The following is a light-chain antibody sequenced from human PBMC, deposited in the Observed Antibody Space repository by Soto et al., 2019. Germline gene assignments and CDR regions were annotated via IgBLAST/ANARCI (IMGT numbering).Light chain of an antibody. Sequence: ILMTQSPATLSVSPGERATLSCRASQSVSNNLAWYQQKPGQAPRLLIYDASTRATGIPARFSGSGSGTEFTLTITGLQSEDFAVYYCQQYNNWPPWTFGQGTXVKIK. J-gene: IGKJ1*01. V-gene: IGKV3-15*01. CDR1: QSVSNN. CDR3: QQYNNWPPWT. CDR2: DAS.